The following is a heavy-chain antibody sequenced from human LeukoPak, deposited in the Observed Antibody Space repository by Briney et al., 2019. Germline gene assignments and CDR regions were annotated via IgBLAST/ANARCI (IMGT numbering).Heavy chain of an antibody. J-gene: IGHJ3*02. V-gene: IGHV4-34*01. CDR3: ARAYSSSWCDAFDI. D-gene: IGHD6-13*01. CDR1: GGSFSGYY. CDR2: INHSGST. Sequence: PSETLSLTCAVYGGSFSGYYWSWIRQPPGKGLEWIGEINHSGSTNYNPSLKSRVTISVDTSKNQFSLRLTSVTAADTAVYYCARAYSSSWCDAFDIWGQGIMVTVSS.